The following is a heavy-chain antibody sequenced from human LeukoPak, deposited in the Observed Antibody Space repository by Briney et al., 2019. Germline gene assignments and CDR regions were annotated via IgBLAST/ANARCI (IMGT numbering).Heavy chain of an antibody. CDR1: GFTFGDYA. J-gene: IGHJ4*02. V-gene: IGHV3-49*04. CDR3: AKEKKYYYDSTGYPGYDY. D-gene: IGHD3-22*01. Sequence: GGSLRLSCTASGFTFGDYAMSWVRQAPGKGLEWVGFIRSKAYGGTTEYAASVKGRFTISRDDSKSIAYLQMNSLRAEDTAVYFCAKEKKYYYDSTGYPGYDYWGQGTLVTVSS. CDR2: IRSKAYGGTT.